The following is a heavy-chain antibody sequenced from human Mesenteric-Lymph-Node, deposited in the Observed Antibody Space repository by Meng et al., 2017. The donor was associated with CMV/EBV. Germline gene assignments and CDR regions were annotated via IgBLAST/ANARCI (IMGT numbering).Heavy chain of an antibody. D-gene: IGHD3-16*01. CDR1: GFTFSSYW. CDR3: ARDRGKQGGFDS. J-gene: IGHJ4*02. CDR2: IYYTGRT. Sequence: ESLKISCAASGFTFSSYWMSWIRQPPGRGLEWIGHIYYTGRTNYNPSLKSRVTISIDTSQNQFSLNLSSVTAADTAVYYCARDRGKQGGFDSWGQGTLVTVSS. V-gene: IGHV4-59*01.